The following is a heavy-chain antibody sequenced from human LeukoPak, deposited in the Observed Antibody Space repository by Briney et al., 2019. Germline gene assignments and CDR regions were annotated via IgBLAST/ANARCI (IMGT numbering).Heavy chain of an antibody. CDR1: GFTFSSYA. D-gene: IGHD3-22*01. J-gene: IGHJ4*02. CDR3: AKDREYYYDSSGYFHFDY. Sequence: PGGSRRLSCAASGFTFSSYAMSWVRQAPGKGLEWVSAISGSGGSTYYADSVKGRFTISRDNSKNTLYLQMNSLRAEDNAVYYCAKDREYYYDSSGYFHFDYWGQGTLVTVSS. V-gene: IGHV3-23*01. CDR2: ISGSGGST.